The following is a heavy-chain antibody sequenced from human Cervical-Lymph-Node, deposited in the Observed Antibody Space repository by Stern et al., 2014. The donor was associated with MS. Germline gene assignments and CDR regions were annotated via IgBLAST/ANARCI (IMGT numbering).Heavy chain of an antibody. CDR2: ISYDGSKK. CDR1: GFAFNSYG. V-gene: IGHV3-30*03. Sequence: VQLVESGGGVVQPEGSLRLSCAASGFAFNSYGMNWVRQAPGKGLEWVTVISYDGSKKFYADSVKGRFTISRDNSENTLYLQMNSLRPEDTAVYYCARGLRGSYPFDYWGQGTLVTVSS. D-gene: IGHD3-10*01. CDR3: ARGLRGSYPFDY. J-gene: IGHJ4*02.